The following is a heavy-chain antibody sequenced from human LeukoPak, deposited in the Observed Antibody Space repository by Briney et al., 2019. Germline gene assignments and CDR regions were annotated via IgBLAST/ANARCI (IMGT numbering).Heavy chain of an antibody. J-gene: IGHJ4*02. V-gene: IGHV3-66*01. CDR1: GFSVTNYY. CDR3: TRDPDG. Sequence: GGSLRLSCAASGFSVTNYYMSWVRRAPGKGLEWVSVIYSGGDTFHPDSVKGRFILSRDISKNTLYLQMNSLRVDDTAVYYCTRDPDGWGQGTLVTVSS. CDR2: IYSGGDT.